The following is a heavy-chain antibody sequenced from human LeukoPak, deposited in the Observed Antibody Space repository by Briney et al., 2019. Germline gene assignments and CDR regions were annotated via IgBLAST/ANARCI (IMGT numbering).Heavy chain of an antibody. Sequence: GGSLRLSCAASGFTFSSYGMHWVRQAPGKGLEWVAFIRYDGSNKYYADSVKGRFTISRDNSKNTLYLQMNGLRAEATAVYYCANYGYGSGSPGLITREYYYYYMDVWGKGTTVTISS. V-gene: IGHV3-30*02. J-gene: IGHJ6*03. CDR1: GFTFSSYG. CDR3: ANYGYGSGSPGLITREYYYYYMDV. D-gene: IGHD3-10*01. CDR2: IRYDGSNK.